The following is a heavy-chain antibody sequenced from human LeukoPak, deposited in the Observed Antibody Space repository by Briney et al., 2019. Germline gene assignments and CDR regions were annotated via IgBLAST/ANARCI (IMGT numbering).Heavy chain of an antibody. J-gene: IGHJ4*02. CDR1: GGSISSSSYY. Sequence: PSETLSLTCTVSGGSISSSSYYWGWIRQPPGKGLEWIGSIYYSGSTYYNPSLKSRVTISVDMSKNQFSLKLSSVTAADTAVYYCARGSGRITIFGYALFDYWGQGTLVTVSS. D-gene: IGHD3-3*01. CDR3: ARGSGRITIFGYALFDY. CDR2: IYYSGST. V-gene: IGHV4-39*01.